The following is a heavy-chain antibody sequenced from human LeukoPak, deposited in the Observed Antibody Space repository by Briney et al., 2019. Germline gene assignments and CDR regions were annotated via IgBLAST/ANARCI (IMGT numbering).Heavy chain of an antibody. CDR1: GFTFSSYA. CDR3: XXXXXXRANSDWYLKGAFDI. Sequence: GGSLRLSCAASGFTFSSYAMSWVRQAPGKGLEWVSAISGSGGSTYYADSVKGRFTISRDNSKNTLYLQMNSLRAEDTAVYYXXXXXXXRANSDWYLKGAFDIWGQGTMVTVSS. V-gene: IGHV3-23*01. CDR2: ISGSGGST. D-gene: IGHD6-19*01. J-gene: IGHJ3*02.